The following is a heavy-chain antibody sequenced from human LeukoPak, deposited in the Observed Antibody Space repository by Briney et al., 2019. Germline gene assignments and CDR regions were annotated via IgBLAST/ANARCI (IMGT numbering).Heavy chain of an antibody. J-gene: IGHJ4*02. CDR1: GFTFSSYG. CDR2: ISYDGSNK. CDR3: AKVGGYCSGGSCYSDY. D-gene: IGHD2-15*01. Sequence: PGGSLRLSCAASGFTFSSYGMHWVRQAPGKGLEWVAAISYDGSNKYYADSVKGRFTISRDNSKNTLYLQMNSLRAEDTAVYYCAKVGGYCSGGSCYSDYWGQGTLVTVSS. V-gene: IGHV3-30*18.